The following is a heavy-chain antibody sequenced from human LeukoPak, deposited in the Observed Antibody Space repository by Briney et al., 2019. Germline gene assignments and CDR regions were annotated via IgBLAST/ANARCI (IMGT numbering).Heavy chain of an antibody. Sequence: SETLSLTCTVSGDSITNYYWAWIRQPAGKGLEWIGRMYISGSTNYNPSLKSRVTISIDKPKNQFSLKLRSVTAADTALYYCARDYLVGAPLDSWGQGTLVTVSS. D-gene: IGHD1-26*01. J-gene: IGHJ4*02. CDR3: ARDYLVGAPLDS. CDR2: MYISGST. V-gene: IGHV4-4*07. CDR1: GDSITNYY.